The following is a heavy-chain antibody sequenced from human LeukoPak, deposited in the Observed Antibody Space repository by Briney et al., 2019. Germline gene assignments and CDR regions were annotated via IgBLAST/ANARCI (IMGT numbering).Heavy chain of an antibody. J-gene: IGHJ4*02. CDR1: GYSISLGYY. Sequence: SETLSLTCTVSGYSISLGYYWGWIRQPPGKGLEWIGSFYHTGSTYYNPSLKSRVTVSGDTSRNQFSLKLSSVTAADTAVYYCARKGNYFDYWGQGTLVTVSS. CDR2: FYHTGST. V-gene: IGHV4-38-2*02. CDR3: ARKGNYFDY.